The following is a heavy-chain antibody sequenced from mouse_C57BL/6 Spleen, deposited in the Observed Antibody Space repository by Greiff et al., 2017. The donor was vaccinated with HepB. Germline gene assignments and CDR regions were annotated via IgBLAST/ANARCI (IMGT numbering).Heavy chain of an antibody. Sequence: VQLKQSGPELVKPGASVKISCKASGYSFTGYYMNWVKQSPEKSLEWIGEINPSTGGTTYNQKFKAKATLTVDKSSSTAYMQLKSLTSEDSAVYYCARGSNCDYWGQGTTLTVSS. D-gene: IGHD1-1*01. CDR1: GYSFTGYY. CDR3: ARGSNCDY. J-gene: IGHJ2*01. CDR2: INPSTGGT. V-gene: IGHV1-42*01.